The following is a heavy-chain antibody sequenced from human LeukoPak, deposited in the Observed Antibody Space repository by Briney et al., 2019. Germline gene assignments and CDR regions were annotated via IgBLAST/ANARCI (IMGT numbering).Heavy chain of an antibody. J-gene: IGHJ4*02. Sequence: GGSLRLSCAASGFTFSSYAMHWVRQAPGKGLEWVAVISYDGSNKYYADSVKGRFTISRDNSKNTLYLQMNSLRAEDTAVYYCARDLRSGYDLYYFGYWGQGTLVTVSS. D-gene: IGHD5-12*01. CDR3: ARDLRSGYDLYYFGY. CDR1: GFTFSSYA. CDR2: ISYDGSNK. V-gene: IGHV3-30-3*01.